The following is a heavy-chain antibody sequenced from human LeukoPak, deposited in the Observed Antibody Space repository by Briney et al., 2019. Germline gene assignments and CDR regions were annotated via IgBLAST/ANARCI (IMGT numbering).Heavy chain of an antibody. CDR3: ARVASDSSGWYHFDY. Sequence: GGSLRLSCAASGFTVSSNYMGWVRQAPGKGLEWVSVIYGGGNTNYGDSVKGRFTISRDNSKNTLYLQMNSLRTEDTAVYYCARVASDSSGWYHFDYWGQGTLVTVSS. CDR2: IYGGGNT. J-gene: IGHJ4*02. D-gene: IGHD6-19*01. V-gene: IGHV3-53*01. CDR1: GFTVSSNY.